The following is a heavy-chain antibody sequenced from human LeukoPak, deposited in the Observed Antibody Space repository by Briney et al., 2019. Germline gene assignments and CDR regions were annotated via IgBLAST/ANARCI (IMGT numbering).Heavy chain of an antibody. CDR3: ARGEPVDTDSHFDY. D-gene: IGHD5-18*01. Sequence: GRSLRLSCAASGFTFSSYAMHWVRQAPGKGLEWVAVISYDGSNKYYADSVKGRFTISRDNSKNTLYLQMNSLRAEDTAVYYYARGEPVDTDSHFDYWGQGTLVTVSS. CDR1: GFTFSSYA. J-gene: IGHJ4*02. V-gene: IGHV3-30*04. CDR2: ISYDGSNK.